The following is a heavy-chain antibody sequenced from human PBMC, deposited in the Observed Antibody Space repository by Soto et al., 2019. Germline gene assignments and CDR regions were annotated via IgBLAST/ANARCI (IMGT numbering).Heavy chain of an antibody. CDR1: GGYISGGYYS. J-gene: IGHJ3*02. CDR3: ATYRKFFQI. CDR2: IYNSGST. V-gene: IGHV4-30-2*01. Sequence: LSLTCAVSGGYISGGYYSWRWIRQPPGKGLEWIGFIYNSGSTYYNPSLKRQVTTSVDGSKNHFFMNLTSVTAADTARYYCATYRKFFQIWGQGSKVTV.